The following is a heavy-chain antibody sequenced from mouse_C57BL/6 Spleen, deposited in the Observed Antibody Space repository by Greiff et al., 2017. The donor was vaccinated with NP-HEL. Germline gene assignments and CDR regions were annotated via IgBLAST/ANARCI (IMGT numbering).Heavy chain of an antibody. CDR1: GYTFTSYW. D-gene: IGHD1-1*01. V-gene: IGHV1-53*01. J-gene: IGHJ2*01. CDR3: SPITTVVAPPFDY. CDR2: INPSNGGT. Sequence: QVQLQHPGTELVKPGASVKLSCKASGYTFTSYWMHWVKQRPGQGLEWIGNINPSNGGTNYNEKFKSKATLTVDKSSSTAYMQLSSLTSEDSAVHYCSPITTVVAPPFDYLGQGTTLTVSS.